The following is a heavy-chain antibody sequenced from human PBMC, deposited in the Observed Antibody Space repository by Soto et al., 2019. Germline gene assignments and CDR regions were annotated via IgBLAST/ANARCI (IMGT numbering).Heavy chain of an antibody. J-gene: IGHJ6*02. Sequence: SVKVSCKASGGTFSSYAISWVRQAPGQGLEWMGGIIPIFGTANYAQKFQGRVTITADESTSTAYMELSSLRSEDTAVYYCASQDLGSCCADTAMVIGDFWGQGTTVPVS. CDR1: GGTFSSYA. D-gene: IGHD5-18*01. CDR3: ASQDLGSCCADTAMVIGDF. CDR2: IIPIFGTA. V-gene: IGHV1-69*13.